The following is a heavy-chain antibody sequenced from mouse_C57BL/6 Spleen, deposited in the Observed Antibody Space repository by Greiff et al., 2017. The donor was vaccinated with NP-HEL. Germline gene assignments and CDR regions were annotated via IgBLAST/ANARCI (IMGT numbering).Heavy chain of an antibody. CDR1: GYAFSSSW. CDR3: ARSDDGYYLIAY. D-gene: IGHD2-3*01. V-gene: IGHV1-82*01. CDR2: IYPGDGDT. Sequence: QVQLQQSGPELVKPGASVKISCKASGYAFSSSWMNWVKQRPGKGLEWIGRIYPGDGDTNYNGKFKGKATLTAAKSSSTAYMQLSSLTSEDSAVYFCARSDDGYYLIAYWGQGTLVTVSA. J-gene: IGHJ3*01.